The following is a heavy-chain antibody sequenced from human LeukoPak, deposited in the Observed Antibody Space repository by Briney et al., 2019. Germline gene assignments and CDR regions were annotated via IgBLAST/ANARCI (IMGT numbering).Heavy chain of an antibody. V-gene: IGHV3-23*01. Sequence: GGSLRLSCAASGFTFSSHGMSWVRQAPGKGLEWVSTISGSGDNTYYADSVKGRFTISRDNAKNSLYLQMNSLRAEDTALYYCAKDKGSSGWKAIDYWGQGTLVTVSS. D-gene: IGHD6-19*01. J-gene: IGHJ4*02. CDR1: GFTFSSHG. CDR3: AKDKGSSGWKAIDY. CDR2: ISGSGDNT.